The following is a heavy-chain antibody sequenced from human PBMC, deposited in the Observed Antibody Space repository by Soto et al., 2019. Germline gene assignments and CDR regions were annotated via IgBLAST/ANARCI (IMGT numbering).Heavy chain of an antibody. CDR2: ISYSGST. CDR3: ARLNSGWHQTFDS. J-gene: IGHJ4*02. Sequence: QVQLESSGPGLVKPSQTLSLTCTVSGGSISSVGYFWTWIRQHPAKGLEWIGHISYSGSTYFIPSLRSRLSMSVDTSKNPFSLNLTSVTVADTALYYCARLNSGWHQTFDSWGQGTLVTVSS. V-gene: IGHV4-31*03. D-gene: IGHD6-25*01. CDR1: GGSISSVGYF.